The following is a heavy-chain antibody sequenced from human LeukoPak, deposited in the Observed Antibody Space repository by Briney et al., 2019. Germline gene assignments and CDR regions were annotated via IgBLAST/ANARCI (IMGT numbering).Heavy chain of an antibody. CDR1: GGSISSSTYY. V-gene: IGHV4-39*07. D-gene: IGHD3-22*01. Sequence: PSETLSLTCTVSGGSISSSTYYWGWIRQPPGKGLEWIGSIYYSGSTYYNPSLKSRVTISVDTSKNQFSLKLSSVTAADTAVYYCARGPNRITMMIGDAFDIWGQGTMVTVSS. CDR3: ARGPNRITMMIGDAFDI. J-gene: IGHJ3*02. CDR2: IYYSGST.